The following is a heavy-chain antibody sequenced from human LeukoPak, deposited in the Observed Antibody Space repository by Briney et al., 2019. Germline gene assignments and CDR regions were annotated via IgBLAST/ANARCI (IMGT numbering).Heavy chain of an antibody. CDR1: GFTFSSYE. J-gene: IGHJ4*02. CDR3: AREEGGSYY. D-gene: IGHD2-15*01. Sequence: PGGSLRLSCAASGFTFSSYEMNWVRQAPGKGLEWVLYISSSGRTIYYADSVKGRFTISRDNAKNSLYLQMDSLRVEDTAVYYCAREEGGSYYWGQGTLVTVSS. V-gene: IGHV3-48*03. CDR2: ISSSGRTI.